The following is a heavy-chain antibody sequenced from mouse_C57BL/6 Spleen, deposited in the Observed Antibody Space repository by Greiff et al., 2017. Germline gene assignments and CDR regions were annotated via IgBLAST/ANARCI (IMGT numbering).Heavy chain of an antibody. J-gene: IGHJ2*01. CDR1: GYTFTSYW. CDR3: ARGYYGSYYFDY. Sequence: VQLQQPGAELVRPGTSVKLSCKASGYTFTSYWMHWVKQRPGQGLEWIGVIDPSDSYTNYNQKFKGKATLTVDTSSSTAYMQLSSLTSEDSAVYYCARGYYGSYYFDYWGQGTTLTVSS. D-gene: IGHD1-1*01. CDR2: IDPSDSYT. V-gene: IGHV1-59*01.